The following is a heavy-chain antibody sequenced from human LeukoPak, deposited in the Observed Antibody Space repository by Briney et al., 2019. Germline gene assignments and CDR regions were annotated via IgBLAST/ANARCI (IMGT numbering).Heavy chain of an antibody. V-gene: IGHV3-74*01. J-gene: IGHJ4*02. Sequence: GGSLRLSCAASGFTFSSHWMHWVRQAPGKGLVWVSGFSSDGSRPRYADSVNGRFTISRDNAKNTLYLQMNSLRAEDTAVYFCVRDGQGSTPLDYWGQGTLVTVSS. CDR2: FSSDGSRP. CDR3: VRDGQGSTPLDY. CDR1: GFTFSSHW. D-gene: IGHD1-26*01.